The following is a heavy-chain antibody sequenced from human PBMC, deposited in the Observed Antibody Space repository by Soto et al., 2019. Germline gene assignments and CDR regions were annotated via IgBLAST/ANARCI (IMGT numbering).Heavy chain of an antibody. V-gene: IGHV1-3*01. Sequence: SVKVSCNASGYTFTSYAMHWVRQAPGQRLEWMGWINAGNGNTKYSQKFQGRVTITRDTSASTAYMELSSLRSEDTAVYYCARDWDTAMEPLLDYWGQGTLVTVSS. D-gene: IGHD5-18*01. CDR3: ARDWDTAMEPLLDY. J-gene: IGHJ4*02. CDR2: INAGNGNT. CDR1: GYTFTSYA.